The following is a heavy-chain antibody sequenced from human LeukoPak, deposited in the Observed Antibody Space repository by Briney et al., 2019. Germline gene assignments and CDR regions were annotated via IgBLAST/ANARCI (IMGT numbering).Heavy chain of an antibody. J-gene: IGHJ4*02. CDR1: GFTFSSYS. Sequence: KPGGSLRLSCAASGFTFSSYSMNWVRQAPGKGLGWVSSISSSSSYIYYADSVQGRFTISRDNAKNSLYLQLNSLRAEDTALYYCARAKGIAVADLWGQGTLVTVSS. D-gene: IGHD6-19*01. CDR3: ARAKGIAVADL. V-gene: IGHV3-21*01. CDR2: ISSSSSYI.